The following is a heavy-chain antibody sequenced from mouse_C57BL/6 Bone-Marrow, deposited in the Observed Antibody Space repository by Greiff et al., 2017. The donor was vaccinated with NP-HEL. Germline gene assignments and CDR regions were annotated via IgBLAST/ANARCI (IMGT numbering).Heavy chain of an antibody. CDR3: TRAGKLLRSFAY. CDR1: GFTFSSYA. D-gene: IGHD1-1*01. CDR2: ISSGGDYI. J-gene: IGHJ3*01. V-gene: IGHV5-9-1*02. Sequence: EVKLVESGEGLVKPGGSLKLSCAASGFTFSSYAMSWVRQTPEQRLEWVAYISSGGDYIYYADTVKGRFTLSRDNARNTLYLQMSSLKSADTAMYYCTRAGKLLRSFAYWGQGTLVTVSA.